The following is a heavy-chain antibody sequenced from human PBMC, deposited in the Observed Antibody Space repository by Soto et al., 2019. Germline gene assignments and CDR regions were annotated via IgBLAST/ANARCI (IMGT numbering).Heavy chain of an antibody. CDR2: IYTDNVDA. Sequence: ASVKVSCKASGYTFTSYSLHWVRQAPGQGLEWIGWIYTDNVDAKYSQKFQGRVTVTRDTSATTAYMEVSSLRSEDTAVYYSARDQGDVVYWGLGTLVTVSS. V-gene: IGHV1-3*04. CDR1: GYTFTSYS. CDR3: ARDQGDVVY. J-gene: IGHJ4*02.